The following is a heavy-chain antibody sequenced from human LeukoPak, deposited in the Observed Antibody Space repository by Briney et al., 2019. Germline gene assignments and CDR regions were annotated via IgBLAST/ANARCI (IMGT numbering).Heavy chain of an antibody. J-gene: IGHJ4*02. V-gene: IGHV4-59*01. CDR3: ARSFSSDAPLGYFDY. CDR2: IYYSGST. D-gene: IGHD3-22*01. CDR1: GGSISSYY. Sequence: SETLSLTCTVSGGSISSYYWSWIRQPPGKGLEWIGYIYYSGSTNYNPSLKSRVTISVDTSKNQFSLKLSSVTAADTAVYYCARSFSSDAPLGYFDYWGQGTLVTVSS.